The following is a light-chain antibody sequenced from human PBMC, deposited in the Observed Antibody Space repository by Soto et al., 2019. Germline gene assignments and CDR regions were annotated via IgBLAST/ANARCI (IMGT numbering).Light chain of an antibody. Sequence: EIVLTQSPGTLSLSPGERATLSCRASQSVSSNFAWYQQKPGQAPRLLIYGASTRATGIPARFSGSGSGTEFTLTISRLQSEDYAVYYCHQYNNWPYTFGQGTKLEIK. CDR3: HQYNNWPYT. J-gene: IGKJ2*01. CDR1: QSVSSN. V-gene: IGKV3-15*01. CDR2: GAS.